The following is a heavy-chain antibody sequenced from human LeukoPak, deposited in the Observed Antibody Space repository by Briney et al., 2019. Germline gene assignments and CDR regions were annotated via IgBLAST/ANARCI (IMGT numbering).Heavy chain of an antibody. CDR1: GFTFDDYA. CDR3: AKGQGYYFHY. J-gene: IGHJ4*02. CDR2: ISGDGGST. V-gene: IGHV3-43*02. Sequence: GGSLRLSCAASGFTFDDYAMHWVGQAPGKGLEWVSLISGDGGSTYYADSVKGRFTISRDNSKSSLYLQMNSLRTEDTALYYCAKGQGYYFHYWGQGTLVTVSS.